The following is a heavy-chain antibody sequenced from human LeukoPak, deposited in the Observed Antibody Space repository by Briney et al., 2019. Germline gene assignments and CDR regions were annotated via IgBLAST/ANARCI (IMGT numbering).Heavy chain of an antibody. Sequence: GGSLRLSCAASGFTFSSYAMSWVRQAPGKGLEWVSAISGSGGITFYADSVKGRFTISRDNSKNTLYLQMNSLRAEDTAVYYCARAGSVAGVDIWGQGTMVTVSS. CDR1: GFTFSSYA. CDR3: ARAGSVAGVDI. CDR2: ISGSGGIT. D-gene: IGHD6-25*01. V-gene: IGHV3-23*01. J-gene: IGHJ3*02.